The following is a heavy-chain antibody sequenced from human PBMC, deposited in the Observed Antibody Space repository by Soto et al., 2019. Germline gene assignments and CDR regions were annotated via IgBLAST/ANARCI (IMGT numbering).Heavy chain of an antibody. J-gene: IGHJ3*02. CDR3: ARVSWCPGAFDI. CDR2: ISSSGSTI. Sequence: GGSLRLSCAASGFTFSSYEMNWVRQAPGKGLEWVSYISSSGSTIYYADSVKGRFTISRDNAKNSLYLQMNSLRAEDTAVYYCARVSWCPGAFDIWGQGTMVTVSS. D-gene: IGHD6-13*01. CDR1: GFTFSSYE. V-gene: IGHV3-48*03.